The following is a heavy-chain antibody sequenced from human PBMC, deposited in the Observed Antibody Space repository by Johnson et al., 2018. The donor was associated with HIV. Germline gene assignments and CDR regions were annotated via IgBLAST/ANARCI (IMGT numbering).Heavy chain of an antibody. J-gene: IGHJ3*02. Sequence: QVQLVESGGGLVKPGESLRLSCAASGFTFSDYYMSWIRQAPGKGLEWVSYISSSGSTIYYADSVQGRFTISSDNAKNSLYLQMNSLRAEDTAVYYCVWYCSGGCSSAFDIWGQGTMVTVSS. CDR3: VWYCSGGCSSAFDI. CDR1: GFTFSDYY. D-gene: IGHD2-15*01. CDR2: ISSSGSTI. V-gene: IGHV3-11*04.